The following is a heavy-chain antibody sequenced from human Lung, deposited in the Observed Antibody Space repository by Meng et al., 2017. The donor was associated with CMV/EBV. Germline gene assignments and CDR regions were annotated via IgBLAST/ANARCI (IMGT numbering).Heavy chain of an antibody. D-gene: IGHD5-24*01. CDR1: GFTFSYHA. J-gene: IGHJ4*02. CDR2: ISYDGSHK. CDR3: ARDRGDGYNYPLDY. Sequence: GGSLRLXXAASGFTFSYHAMHWVRQAPGKGLEGVALISYDGSHKYYADSVKGRFTFSRDNSKNTLFLQMSSLRVEDTAAYYCARDRGDGYNYPLDYWGQGTXVTVSS. V-gene: IGHV3-30*04.